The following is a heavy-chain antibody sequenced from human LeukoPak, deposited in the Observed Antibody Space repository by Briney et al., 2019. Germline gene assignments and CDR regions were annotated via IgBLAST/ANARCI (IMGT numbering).Heavy chain of an antibody. Sequence: ASVKVSCKASGYTFTGYYMHWVRQAPGQGLEWMGWINPNSGGTNYAQKFQGRVTMTRDTSISTAYMELSRLRSDDTAVYYCARIVVVAAATYFDYWGQGTLVTVSS. CDR3: ARIVVVAAATYFDY. D-gene: IGHD2-2*01. V-gene: IGHV1-2*02. CDR2: INPNSGGT. CDR1: GYTFTGYY. J-gene: IGHJ4*02.